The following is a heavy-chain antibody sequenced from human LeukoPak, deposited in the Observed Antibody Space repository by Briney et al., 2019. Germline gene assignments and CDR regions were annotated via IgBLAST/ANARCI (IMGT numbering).Heavy chain of an antibody. CDR2: MNPNSGNT. J-gene: IGHJ6*03. D-gene: IGHD2-2*01. CDR1: GYTFTSYD. CDR3: ATYCSSTSCYSGYYYMDV. Sequence: ASVKVSCKASGYTFTSYDINWVRQATGQGLEWMGWMNPNSGNTGYAQKFQGRVTMTRDTSISTAYMELSRLRSDDTAVYYCATYCSSTSCYSGYYYMDVWGKGTTVTVSS. V-gene: IGHV1-8*01.